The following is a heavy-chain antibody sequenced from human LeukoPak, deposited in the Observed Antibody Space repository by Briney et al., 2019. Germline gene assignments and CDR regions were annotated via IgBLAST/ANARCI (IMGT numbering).Heavy chain of an antibody. CDR2: MRYDGSNK. CDR1: GFTFSSYG. Sequence: GGSLRLSCAASGFTFSSYGMHWVRQAPGKGLEWVTFMRYDGSNKYYADSVQGRFTISRDNSKKTLYLQMNSLRGEDTAVYYCAKGEMFRGYYYMDVWGKGTTVTVFS. V-gene: IGHV3-30*02. CDR3: AKGEMFRGYYYMDV. D-gene: IGHD3-10*02. J-gene: IGHJ6*03.